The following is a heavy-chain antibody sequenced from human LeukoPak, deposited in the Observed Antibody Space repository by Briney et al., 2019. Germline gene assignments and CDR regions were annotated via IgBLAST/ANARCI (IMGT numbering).Heavy chain of an antibody. V-gene: IGHV4-39*01. J-gene: IGHJ4*02. CDR1: GGSISSSSYY. CDR3: ARQISGGKFDY. Sequence: SETLSLTCTVSGGSISSSSYYWGWIRQPPGKGLEWIGSIYYSGSTYYNLSLKSRVTISVDTSKNQFSLKLSSVTAADTAVYYCARQISGGKFDYWGQGTLVTVSS. CDR2: IYYSGST. D-gene: IGHD3-16*01.